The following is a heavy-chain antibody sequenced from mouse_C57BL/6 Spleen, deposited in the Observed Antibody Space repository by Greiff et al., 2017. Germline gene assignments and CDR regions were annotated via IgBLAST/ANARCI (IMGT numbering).Heavy chain of an antibody. CDR1: GFTIKNTY. D-gene: IGHD1-1*01. V-gene: IGHV14-3*01. Sequence: VQLQQSVAELVRPGASVKLSCTASGFTIKNTYMHWVKQRPEQGLEWIGRIDPANGSTKYAPKFQGKATITVDTSSTTAYLQLSSLTSEDTATDDCATYYCGSSYETDYWGQGTTLTVSS. CDR2: IDPANGST. CDR3: ATYYCGSSYETDY. J-gene: IGHJ2*01.